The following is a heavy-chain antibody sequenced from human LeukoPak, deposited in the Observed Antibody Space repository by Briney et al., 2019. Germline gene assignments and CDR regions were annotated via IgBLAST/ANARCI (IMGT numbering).Heavy chain of an antibody. J-gene: IGHJ4*02. CDR2: ISSSGGTI. CDR1: GFTFSNYY. CDR3: ARALDLYYYDNSGYQY. D-gene: IGHD3-22*01. V-gene: IGHV3-11*04. Sequence: KPGGSLRLSCAASGFTFSNYYMGWIRQAPGKGLEWVSYISSSGGTIHYADSVEGRFTISRDNAKNSLYLQMNSLRAEDTAVYYCARALDLYYYDNSGYQYWGQGTLVSVSS.